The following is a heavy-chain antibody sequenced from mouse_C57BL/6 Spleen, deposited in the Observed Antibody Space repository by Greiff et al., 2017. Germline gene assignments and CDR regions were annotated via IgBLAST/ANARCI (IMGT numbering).Heavy chain of an antibody. CDR3: ANYYGSSYKGATSFDY. CDR2: IYPGSGST. J-gene: IGHJ2*01. D-gene: IGHD1-1*01. CDR1: GYTFTSYW. V-gene: IGHV1-55*01. Sequence: QVQLQQPGAELVKPGASVKMSCKASGYTFTSYWITWVKQRPGQGLEWIGDIYPGSGSTNYNEKFKSKATLTVDTSSSTAYMQLSSLTSEDSAVYYCANYYGSSYKGATSFDYWGQGTTLTVSS.